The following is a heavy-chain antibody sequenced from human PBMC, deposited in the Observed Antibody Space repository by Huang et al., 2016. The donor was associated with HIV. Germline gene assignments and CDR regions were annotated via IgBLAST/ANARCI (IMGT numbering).Heavy chain of an antibody. J-gene: IGHJ5*02. Sequence: QVQLQESGPGLVKPSETLSLTCTVSGGSMRSYYWSWSRQPPGKGLEWLGYIYYSGSTNYNPSLKSRVTISVDTSKNQFSLRLSSVTAADTAVYYCASASIAARRWFDPWGQGSLVTVSS. D-gene: IGHD6-6*01. V-gene: IGHV4-59*01. CDR2: IYYSGST. CDR1: GGSMRSYY. CDR3: ASASIAARRWFDP.